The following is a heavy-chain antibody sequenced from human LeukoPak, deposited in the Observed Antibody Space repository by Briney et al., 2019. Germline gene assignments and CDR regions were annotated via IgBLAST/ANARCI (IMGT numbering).Heavy chain of an antibody. J-gene: IGHJ3*02. V-gene: IGHV1-8*01. CDR1: GYTFTSYD. CDR2: MNPNSGNT. CDR3: ANYRWLQRIIDAFDI. D-gene: IGHD5-24*01. Sequence: ASVKVSCKASGYTFTSYDINWVRQATGQGRERMGWMNPNSGNTGYAQKFQGRVTMTRNTSISTAYMGLSSMRAEDTAVYYCANYRWLQRIIDAFDIWGQGTMVTVSS.